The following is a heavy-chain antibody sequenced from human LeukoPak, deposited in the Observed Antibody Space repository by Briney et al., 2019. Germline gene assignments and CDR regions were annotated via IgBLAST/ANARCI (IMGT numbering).Heavy chain of an antibody. J-gene: IGHJ6*03. CDR3: ARVWIQLWYQEANYYMDV. Sequence: PSETLSLTCTVSGGSISSSSYYWGWIRQPPGKGLEWIGSIYYSGSTYYNPSLKSRVTISVDTSKNQFSLKLSSVTAADTAVYYCARVWIQLWYQEANYYMDVWGKGTTVTVSS. D-gene: IGHD5-18*01. CDR2: IYYSGST. V-gene: IGHV4-39*07. CDR1: GGSISSSSYY.